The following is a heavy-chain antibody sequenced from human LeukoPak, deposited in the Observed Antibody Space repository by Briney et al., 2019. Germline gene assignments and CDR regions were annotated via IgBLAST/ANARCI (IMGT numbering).Heavy chain of an antibody. V-gene: IGHV3-23*01. CDR1: GFTFSNYA. CDR2: IHGDASDT. CDR3: AKDKGSGTYPPY. D-gene: IGHD1-26*01. J-gene: IGHJ4*02. Sequence: GGSLRLSCAASGFTFSNYAMSWVRQAPGKGLEWVSGIHGDASDTFYAESVKGRFTISRDNSNNRLYLQMNSLRAEDTAVYYCAKDKGSGTYPPYWGQGTLVTVSS.